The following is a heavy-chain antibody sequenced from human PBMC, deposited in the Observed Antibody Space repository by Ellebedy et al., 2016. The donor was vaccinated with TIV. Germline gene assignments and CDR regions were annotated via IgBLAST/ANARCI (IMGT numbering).Heavy chain of an antibody. V-gene: IGHV3-7*01. CDR1: GFTFSSYW. CDR2: IKQDGSEK. Sequence: GGSLRLXXAASGFTFSSYWMSWVRQAPGKGLEWVANIKQDGSEKYYVDSVKGRFTISRDNAKNSLYLQMNSLRAEDTAVYYCARSARYPSRQGTMFDYWGQGTLVTVSS. D-gene: IGHD2-2*01. J-gene: IGHJ4*02. CDR3: ARSARYPSRQGTMFDY.